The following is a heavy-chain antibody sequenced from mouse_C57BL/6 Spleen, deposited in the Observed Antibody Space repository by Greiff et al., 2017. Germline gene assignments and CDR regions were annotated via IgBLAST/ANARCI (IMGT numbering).Heavy chain of an antibody. V-gene: IGHV2-2*01. CDR3: ARESYGGFAY. D-gene: IGHD1-1*02. Sequence: QVQLKQSGPGLVQPSQSLSITCTVSGFSLTSYGVHWVRQSPGKGLEWLGVIWSGGSTDYNAAFISRLSISKDNSKSQVFFKMNSLQADDTAIYYCARESYGGFAYWGQGTLVTVSA. CDR1: GFSLTSYG. J-gene: IGHJ3*01. CDR2: IWSGGST.